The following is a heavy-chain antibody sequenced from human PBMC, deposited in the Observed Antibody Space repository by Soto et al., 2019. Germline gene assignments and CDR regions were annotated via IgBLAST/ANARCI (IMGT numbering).Heavy chain of an antibody. CDR1: GYTFTRYA. CDR2: INAGNGNT. Sequence: ASVKVSCKASGYTFTRYAMHWARQAPGQRLEWMGWINAGNGNTKYSQKFQGRVTIIRDTSASTAYMELSSLRSEDTAVYYCARGGGVGFGDYTTGGMDVWGQGTTVTVSS. CDR3: ARGGGVGFGDYTTGGMDV. J-gene: IGHJ6*02. D-gene: IGHD2-8*02. V-gene: IGHV1-3*01.